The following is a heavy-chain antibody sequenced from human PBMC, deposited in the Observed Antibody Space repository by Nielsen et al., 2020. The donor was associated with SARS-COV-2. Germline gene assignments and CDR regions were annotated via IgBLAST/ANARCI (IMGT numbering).Heavy chain of an antibody. J-gene: IGHJ3*02. CDR1: GFTFSSDS. V-gene: IGHV3-21*01. CDR2: ISSSSSYI. D-gene: IGHD5-18*01. Sequence: GESLKISCAASGFTFSSDSMNWVRQAPGKGLEWVSSISSSSSYIYYADSVKGRFTISRDNAKNSLYLQMNSLRAEDTAVYYCARDRDTAMVKSAFDIWGQGTMVTVSS. CDR3: ARDRDTAMVKSAFDI.